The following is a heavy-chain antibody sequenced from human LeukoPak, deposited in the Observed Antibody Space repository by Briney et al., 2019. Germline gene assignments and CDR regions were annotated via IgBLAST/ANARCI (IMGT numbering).Heavy chain of an antibody. Sequence: SETLSLTCTVSGGSISSYYWSWIRQPAGKGLEWIGRIYTSGSTNYNPSLKSRVTMSVDTSKNQFSLKLSSVTAADTAVYYCARDAREDFWSGIDAFDIWGQGTMVTVSS. J-gene: IGHJ3*02. D-gene: IGHD3-3*01. CDR3: ARDAREDFWSGIDAFDI. CDR1: GGSISSYY. V-gene: IGHV4-4*07. CDR2: IYTSGST.